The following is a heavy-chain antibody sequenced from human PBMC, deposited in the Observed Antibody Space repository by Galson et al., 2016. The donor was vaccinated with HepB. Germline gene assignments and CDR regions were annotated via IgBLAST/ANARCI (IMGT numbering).Heavy chain of an antibody. Sequence: SLRLSCAASGFTFSSYAMHWVRQAPGKGLEWVAVISYDGSHKYYAASVKGRFTISRDNSKNTLSLQMNSLRAEDTAVYYCARGWVDYWGQGTLVTVSS. CDR3: ARGWVDY. J-gene: IGHJ4*02. D-gene: IGHD1-26*01. CDR1: GFTFSSYA. CDR2: ISYDGSHK. V-gene: IGHV3-30*03.